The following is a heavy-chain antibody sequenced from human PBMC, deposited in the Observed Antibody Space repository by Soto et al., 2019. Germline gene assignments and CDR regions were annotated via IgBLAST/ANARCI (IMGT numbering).Heavy chain of an antibody. V-gene: IGHV1-3*01. CDR3: AGGRLPRYCSGGSCYSDYYYYYMDV. J-gene: IGHJ6*03. CDR1: GYTFTSYA. CDR2: INAGNGIT. Sequence: QVQLVQSGAEVKKPGASVKVSCKASGYTFTSYAMHWVRQAPGQRLEWMGWINAGNGITKYSQKFQGRVTITRDTSASTAYMELSSLRSEDTAVYYCAGGRLPRYCSGGSCYSDYYYYYMDVWGKGTTVTVSS. D-gene: IGHD2-15*01.